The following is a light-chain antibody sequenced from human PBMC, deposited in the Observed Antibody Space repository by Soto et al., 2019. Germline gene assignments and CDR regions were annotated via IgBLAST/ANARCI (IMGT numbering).Light chain of an antibody. CDR2: GAS. J-gene: IGKJ3*01. CDR1: QTVSDD. CDR3: QQYHDWPPIT. Sequence: EIVMTQSPATLFVSPGERATLSCSASQTVSDDLAWYQQKPGQAPRLLIYGASTRATDIPARCSGGGAGTEFTLPSSSLQSEDSAIYYCQQYHDWPPITFGPGTKVNI. V-gene: IGKV3-15*01.